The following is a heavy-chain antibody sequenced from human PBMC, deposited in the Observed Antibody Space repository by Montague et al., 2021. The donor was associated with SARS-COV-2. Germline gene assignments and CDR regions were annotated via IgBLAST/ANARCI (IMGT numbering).Heavy chain of an antibody. V-gene: IGHV3-23*01. D-gene: IGHD3-3*01. J-gene: IGHJ4*02. CDR3: ATSLGVSINDDF. CDR2: FSISGETT. Sequence: SLRLSCPASGFPFSNKPMSWVRQAPGKGLEWVSAFSISGETTYYADSVKGRFTMSRDNSKNTLYLQMNSLRAEDTAVYYCATSLGVSINDDFWGQGTLVTVSS. CDR1: GFPFSNKP.